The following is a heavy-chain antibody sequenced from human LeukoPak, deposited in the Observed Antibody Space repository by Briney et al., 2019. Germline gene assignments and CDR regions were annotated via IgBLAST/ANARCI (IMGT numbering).Heavy chain of an antibody. CDR1: GGSFSDYY. D-gene: IGHD6-19*01. J-gene: IGHJ4*02. CDR3: ARVLGSSVWCDY. Sequence: SETLSLTCAVYGGSFSDYYWSWIRQPPGKGLEWIGEINHSGSTNYNPSLKSRVTISVDTSKNQFSLKLTSVTAADTAVYYCARVLGSSVWCDYWGQGTLVTVSS. CDR2: INHSGST. V-gene: IGHV4-34*01.